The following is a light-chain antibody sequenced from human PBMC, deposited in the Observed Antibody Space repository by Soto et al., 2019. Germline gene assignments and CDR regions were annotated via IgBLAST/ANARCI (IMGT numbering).Light chain of an antibody. CDR1: QSVRSSY. Sequence: EVVLTQSPGTLSLSPGARATLSCRASQSVRSSYVAWYQQKPGQAPRLLIYGASSRATGIPDRFSGSGSGTDFTLTISRLEPEDFAVYDCQQYGSSTFTFGPGTTVDIK. CDR3: QQYGSSTFT. CDR2: GAS. J-gene: IGKJ3*01. V-gene: IGKV3-20*01.